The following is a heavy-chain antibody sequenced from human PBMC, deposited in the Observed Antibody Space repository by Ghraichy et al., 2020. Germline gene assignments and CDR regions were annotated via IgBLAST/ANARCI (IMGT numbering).Heavy chain of an antibody. V-gene: IGHV4-59*01. CDR3: ARLTGPQYYDFWSGYPMDV. D-gene: IGHD3-3*01. CDR1: GGSISSYY. Sequence: SETLSLTCTVSGGSISSYYWSWIRQPPGKGLEWIGYIYYSGSTNYNPSLKSRVTISVDTSKNQFSLKLSSVTAADTAVYYCARLTGPQYYDFWSGYPMDVWGQGTTLTVSS. J-gene: IGHJ6*02. CDR2: IYYSGST.